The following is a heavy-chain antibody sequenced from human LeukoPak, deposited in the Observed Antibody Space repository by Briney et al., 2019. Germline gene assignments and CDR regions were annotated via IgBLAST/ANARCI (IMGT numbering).Heavy chain of an antibody. V-gene: IGHV4-4*07. CDR3: ASSGYLSDAFDI. Sequence: PSETLSLTCTVSGGPISSYNWSWIPPRAGEGREWIGRIYTSGSTNYHPSLKSRVTMSIDTSKNQFSLKLSSVTAADTAVYYCASSGYLSDAFDIWGQGTMVTVSS. CDR1: GGPISSYN. J-gene: IGHJ3*02. D-gene: IGHD3-22*01. CDR2: IYTSGST.